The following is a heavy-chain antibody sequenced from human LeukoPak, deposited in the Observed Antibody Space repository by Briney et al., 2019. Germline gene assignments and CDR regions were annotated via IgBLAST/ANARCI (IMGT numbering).Heavy chain of an antibody. CDR3: ARRRGVYGDYGFRWFDP. V-gene: IGHV4-34*01. CDR1: GGSFSGYY. Sequence: SETLSLTCAVYGGSFSGYYWSWIRQPPGKGLEWIGEINHSGSTNYNPSLKSRVTISVDTSKNQFSLKLSSVTAADTAVYYCARRRGVYGDYGFRWFDPWGQGTLVTVSS. D-gene: IGHD4-17*01. CDR2: INHSGST. J-gene: IGHJ5*02.